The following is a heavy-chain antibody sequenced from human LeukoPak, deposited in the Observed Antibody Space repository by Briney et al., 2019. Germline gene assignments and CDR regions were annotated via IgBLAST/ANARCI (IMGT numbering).Heavy chain of an antibody. V-gene: IGHV3-48*04. CDR2: ISSSGSTI. J-gene: IGHJ4*02. Sequence: GGSLRLSCAASGFTFSTYAVNWVRQAPGKGLEWVSYISSSGSTIYYADSVKGRFTISRDNAKNSLYLQMNSLRAEDTAVYYCARLLNGYNPIDYWGQGTLVTVSS. D-gene: IGHD5-24*01. CDR3: ARLLNGYNPIDY. CDR1: GFTFSTYA.